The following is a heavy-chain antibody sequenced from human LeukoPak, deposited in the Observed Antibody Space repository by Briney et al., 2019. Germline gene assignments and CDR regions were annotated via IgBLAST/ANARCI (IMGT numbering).Heavy chain of an antibody. Sequence: PGGSLSLSCAASGFTFSDYYMSWIRQTAGKGLEWVSGISISGGVTYYADSVKGRFTISRDNLRSTLYLQMNSLRAEDTAVYYCARGSGIAAAQLDYWGQGTLVTVSS. J-gene: IGHJ4*02. V-gene: IGHV3-23*01. CDR3: ARGSGIAAAQLDY. CDR1: GFTFSDYY. D-gene: IGHD6-13*01. CDR2: ISISGGVT.